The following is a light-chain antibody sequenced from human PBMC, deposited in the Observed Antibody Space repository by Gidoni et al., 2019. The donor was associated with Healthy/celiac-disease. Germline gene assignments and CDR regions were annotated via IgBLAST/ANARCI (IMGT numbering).Light chain of an antibody. Sequence: SVLTQPPSPSGTPGPTVTISCSGSSSNIGSNTVNWYQQPPGTAPKLLIYSNNQRPSGVPDRFSGSKSGTSASLASSGLQSEDEADYYCAAWDDSLNGLVFGGGTKLTVL. V-gene: IGLV1-44*01. CDR2: SNN. J-gene: IGLJ3*02. CDR3: AAWDDSLNGLV. CDR1: SSNIGSNT.